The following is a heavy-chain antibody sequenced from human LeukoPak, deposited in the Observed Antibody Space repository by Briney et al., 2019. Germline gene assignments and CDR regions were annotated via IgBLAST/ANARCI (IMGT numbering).Heavy chain of an antibody. CDR2: INPNSGGT. J-gene: IGHJ4*02. CDR1: GYTFTGYY. Sequence: ASVKVSCKASGYTFTGYYMHWVRQAPGQGLEWMGWINPNSGGTNYAQKFQGRVTMTRDTSISTAYMELSRLRSDDTAVYYCAREDGRDTGLYYFDYWGQGTLVTVSS. CDR3: AREDGRDTGLYYFDY. V-gene: IGHV1-2*02. D-gene: IGHD2-8*02.